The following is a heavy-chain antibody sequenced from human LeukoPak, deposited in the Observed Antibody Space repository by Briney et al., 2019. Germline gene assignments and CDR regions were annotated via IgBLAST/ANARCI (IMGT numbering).Heavy chain of an antibody. CDR2: ISYDGSNK. CDR3: AKGFSAYYYGSGSLSPYFDY. Sequence: GGSLRLSCAASGFTFSSYGMHWVRQAPGKGLEWVAVISYDGSNKYYADSVKGRFTISRDNSKNTLYLQMNSLRAEDMAVYYCAKGFSAYYYGSGSLSPYFDYWGQGTLVTVSS. D-gene: IGHD3-10*01. J-gene: IGHJ4*02. V-gene: IGHV3-30*18. CDR1: GFTFSSYG.